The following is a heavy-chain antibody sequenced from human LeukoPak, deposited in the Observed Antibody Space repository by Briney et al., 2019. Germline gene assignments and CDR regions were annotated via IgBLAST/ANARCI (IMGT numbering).Heavy chain of an antibody. Sequence: VGSLRLSCAVSGFTFSSYAMNWVRQAPGKGLEWVSTISGSGGSTYYADSVKGRFTISRDNSKNTLYLQMNSLRAEDTAVYYCAVVYGDYNPGAFDIWGQGTMVTVSS. D-gene: IGHD4-17*01. J-gene: IGHJ3*02. V-gene: IGHV3-23*01. CDR2: ISGSGGST. CDR1: GFTFSSYA. CDR3: AVVYGDYNPGAFDI.